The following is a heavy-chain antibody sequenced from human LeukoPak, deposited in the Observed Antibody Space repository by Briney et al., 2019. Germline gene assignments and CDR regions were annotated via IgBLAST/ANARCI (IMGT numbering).Heavy chain of an antibody. CDR2: IYPSGSA. D-gene: IGHD3-22*01. Sequence: SETLSLTCAVSGYSISSGYYWGWIRQPPGKGLEWIGSIYPSGSANYNPSLKSRVTMSVDTSNNQFSLKLSSVTAADTAVYYCARGRYYYDTSGYVVWLDPWGQGTLVTVSS. J-gene: IGHJ5*02. CDR3: ARGRYYYDTSGYVVWLDP. CDR1: GYSISSGYY. V-gene: IGHV4-38-2*01.